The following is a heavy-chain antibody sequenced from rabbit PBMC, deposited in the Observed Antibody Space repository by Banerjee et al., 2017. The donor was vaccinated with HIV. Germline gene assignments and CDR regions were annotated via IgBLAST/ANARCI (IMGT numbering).Heavy chain of an antibody. D-gene: IGHD6-1*01. CDR3: ARAAGYAGYGYATGFDL. CDR2: IYPGYGTT. V-gene: IGHV1S40*01. J-gene: IGHJ4*01. Sequence: QSLEESGGDLVKPGASLTLTCTASGIDFSSYGISWVRQAPGKGLEWIACIYPGYGTTDYASWAKGRFTISLDNAQNTVDLQMTSLTAADTATYFCARAAGYAGYGYATGFDLWGPGTLVTVS. CDR1: GIDFSSYG.